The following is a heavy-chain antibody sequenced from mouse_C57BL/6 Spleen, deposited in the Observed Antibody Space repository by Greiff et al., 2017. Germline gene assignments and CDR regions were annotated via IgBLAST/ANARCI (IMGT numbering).Heavy chain of an antibody. J-gene: IGHJ2*01. CDR3: ARGQLGRVYYFDY. CDR1: GYTFTSYW. CDR2: IDPSDSYT. Sequence: QVQLQQPGAELVRPGTSVKLSCKASGYTFTSYWMHWVKQRPGQGLEWIGVIDPSDSYTHYNQKFKGKATLTVDTSSSTAYMQLSSLTSEDSAVYYCARGQLGRVYYFDYWGQGTTLTVSS. V-gene: IGHV1-59*01. D-gene: IGHD4-1*02.